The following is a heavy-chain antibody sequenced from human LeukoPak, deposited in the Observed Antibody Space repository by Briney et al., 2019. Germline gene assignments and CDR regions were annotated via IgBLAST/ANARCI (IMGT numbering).Heavy chain of an antibody. D-gene: IGHD1-26*01. Sequence: GGSLRLSCAASGLSFSNYDMYWGRQVTGKGLEWVSAIGTASDPYYPGSVKGRFTISRENAKNSLYLQMNSLRAEDTAVYYCAGSRSGSYPHGDAFDIWGQGTMVTVSS. CDR3: AGSRSGSYPHGDAFDI. J-gene: IGHJ3*02. V-gene: IGHV3-13*04. CDR2: IGTASDP. CDR1: GLSFSNYD.